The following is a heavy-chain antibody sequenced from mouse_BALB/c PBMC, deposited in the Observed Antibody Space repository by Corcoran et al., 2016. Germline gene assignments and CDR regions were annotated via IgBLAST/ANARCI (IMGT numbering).Heavy chain of an antibody. Sequence: QVTLKESGPGILQPSQTLSLTCSFSGISLSTSGMGVSWIRQPSGKGLEWLAHIYWDDDKRYNPSLKSRLTISKDTSSNQVFLKITSVDTADTATYYCARREDYGRTWFAYWGQGTLVTVSA. D-gene: IGHD1-1*01. CDR2: IYWDDDK. CDR3: ARREDYGRTWFAY. CDR1: GISLSTSGMG. V-gene: IGHV8-12*01. J-gene: IGHJ3*01.